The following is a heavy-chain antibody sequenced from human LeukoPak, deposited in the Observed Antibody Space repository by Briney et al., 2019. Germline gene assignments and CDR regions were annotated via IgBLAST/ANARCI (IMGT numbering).Heavy chain of an antibody. Sequence: PGGSLRLSCAASGFTFSSYAMHWVRQAPGKGLEWVAVISYDGSNKYYADSVKGRFTISRDNSKNTLYLQMNSLRAEDTAVYYCAREDQGAAHRHLDYWGQGTLVTVSS. CDR2: ISYDGSNK. J-gene: IGHJ4*02. CDR1: GFTFSSYA. D-gene: IGHD1-26*01. V-gene: IGHV3-30-3*01. CDR3: AREDQGAAHRHLDY.